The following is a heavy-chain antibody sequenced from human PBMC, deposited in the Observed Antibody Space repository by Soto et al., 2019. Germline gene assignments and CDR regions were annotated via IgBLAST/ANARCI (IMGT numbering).Heavy chain of an antibody. J-gene: IGHJ4*02. Sequence: PSETLSLTCAVSGGSITSSNWWSWVRQPPGKGLEWLGQISHSGSTDYNPSLKSRVSISVDKSKNRLSLKLSSVTAADTALYYCASGDFYHFEYWGQATLVTVSS. D-gene: IGHD2-21*02. CDR3: ASGDFYHFEY. CDR1: GGSITSSNW. V-gene: IGHV4-4*02. CDR2: ISHSGST.